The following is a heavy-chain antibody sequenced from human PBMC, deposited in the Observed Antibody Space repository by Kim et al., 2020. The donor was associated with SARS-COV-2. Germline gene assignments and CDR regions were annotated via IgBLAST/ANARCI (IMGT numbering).Heavy chain of an antibody. Sequence: TYSGSLRGRLAITIDTPTNTTYMELSSLTSDDTAIYYCARDSAFRGGWFDLWGQGTLVTVSS. D-gene: IGHD3-3*02. CDR3: ARDSAFRGGWFDL. V-gene: IGHV1-18*01. J-gene: IGHJ5*02.